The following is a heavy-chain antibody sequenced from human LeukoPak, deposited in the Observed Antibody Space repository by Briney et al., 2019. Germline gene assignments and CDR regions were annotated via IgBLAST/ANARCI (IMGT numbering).Heavy chain of an antibody. Sequence: SETLSLTCAVYGESFSGYYWNWIRQPPGKGLEWIGEINDSGSTNYNPSLKSRLTMSVDTSKYQFSLKLSSVTAADTAVYYCARGSRFWLGNFFRQPLFFDYWGQGNLATVSS. J-gene: IGHJ4*02. CDR3: ARGSRFWLGNFFRQPLFFDY. V-gene: IGHV4-34*01. CDR2: INDSGST. D-gene: IGHD6-19*01. CDR1: GESFSGYY.